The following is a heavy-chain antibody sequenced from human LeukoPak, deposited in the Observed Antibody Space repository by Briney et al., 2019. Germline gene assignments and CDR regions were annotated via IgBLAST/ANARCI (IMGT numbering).Heavy chain of an antibody. D-gene: IGHD6-19*01. CDR3: VKFGSGWYHVDS. CDR1: GFALRSYG. V-gene: IGHV3-30*02. CDR2: IWSDGSNP. J-gene: IGHJ4*02. Sequence: GGSLRLSCAVSGFALRSYGMHWVRQAPGKGLEWVAYIWSDGSNPNYADSVKGRFTISRDTSNNTLYLQMDSLRGDDTAVYFCVKFGSGWYHVDSWGQGALVSVSS.